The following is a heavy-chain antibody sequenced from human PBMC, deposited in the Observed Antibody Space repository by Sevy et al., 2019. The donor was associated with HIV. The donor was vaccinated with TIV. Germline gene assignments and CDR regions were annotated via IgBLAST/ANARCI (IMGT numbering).Heavy chain of an antibody. Sequence: GGSLRLSCAASGFTFSSYWMHWVRQAPGKGLVWVSRINSDGSSTSYADSVKGRFTISRDNAKNTLYLQMNSLRAEDKAVYYGARDSSSSWYGGGMDVWGQGTTVTVSS. CDR3: ARDSSSSWYGGGMDV. CDR1: GFTFSSYW. D-gene: IGHD6-13*01. V-gene: IGHV3-74*01. CDR2: INSDGSST. J-gene: IGHJ6*02.